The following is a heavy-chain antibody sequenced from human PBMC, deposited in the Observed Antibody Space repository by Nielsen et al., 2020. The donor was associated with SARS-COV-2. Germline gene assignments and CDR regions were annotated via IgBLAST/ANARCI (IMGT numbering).Heavy chain of an antibody. CDR2: IWYDGSNK. J-gene: IGHJ4*02. D-gene: IGHD3-22*01. V-gene: IGHV3-33*01. Sequence: LSLTCAASGFTFSSYGMHWVRQAPGKGLEWVAVIWYDGSNKYYADSVKGRFTISRDNSKNTLYLQMNSLRAEDTAVYYCARDYYDSSGYSALDYWGQGTLVTVSS. CDR3: ARDYYDSSGYSALDY. CDR1: GFTFSSYG.